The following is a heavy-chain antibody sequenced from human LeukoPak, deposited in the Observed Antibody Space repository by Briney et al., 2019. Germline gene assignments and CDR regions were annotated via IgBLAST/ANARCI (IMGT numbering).Heavy chain of an antibody. CDR3: AGEVYSGYDIDY. J-gene: IGHJ4*02. V-gene: IGHV4-4*07. Sequence: SETLSLTCTVSGGSISSYYWSWIRQPAGKGLEWIGRIYTSGSTNYNPSLKSRVTMSVDTSKNQFSLKLSSVTAADTAVYYCAGEVYSGYDIDYWAREPWSPSPQ. CDR1: GGSISSYY. CDR2: IYTSGST. D-gene: IGHD5-12*01.